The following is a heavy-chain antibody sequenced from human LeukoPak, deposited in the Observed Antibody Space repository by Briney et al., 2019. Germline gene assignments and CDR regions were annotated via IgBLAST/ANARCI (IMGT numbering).Heavy chain of an antibody. V-gene: IGHV1-2*02. Sequence: GASVKVSCKASGGTFSSYAISWVRQAPGQGLEWMGWINPNHGDTNYAQKFQDRVSVTRDTSISTAYMHLSRLRSADTAVYYCARVVQARLQYYYGSGSFPNWFDPWGQGTLVTVSS. CDR2: INPNHGDT. D-gene: IGHD3-10*01. CDR3: ARVVQARLQYYYGSGSFPNWFDP. J-gene: IGHJ5*02. CDR1: GGTFSSYA.